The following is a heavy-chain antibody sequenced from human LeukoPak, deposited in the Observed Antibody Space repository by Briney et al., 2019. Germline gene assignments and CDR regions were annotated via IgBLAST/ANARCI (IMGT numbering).Heavy chain of an antibody. CDR3: ARGGRYCSGGSCYQDY. Sequence: ASVKVSCKASGYTFTGYYMHWVRQAPGQGLEWMGWINPNSGGTNYAQKFQGRVTMTRDTSISTAYMELSRLRSDDTAVYYCARGGRYCSGGSCYQDYWGQGTLSPSPQ. V-gene: IGHV1-2*02. CDR1: GYTFTGYY. J-gene: IGHJ4*02. D-gene: IGHD2-15*01. CDR2: INPNSGGT.